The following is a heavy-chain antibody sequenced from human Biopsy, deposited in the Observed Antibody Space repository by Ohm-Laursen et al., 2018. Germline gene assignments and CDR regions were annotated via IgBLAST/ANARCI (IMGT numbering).Heavy chain of an antibody. CDR1: GFTFKNYN. CDR3: ARDQSGLRGINWYFDL. D-gene: IGHD5/OR15-5a*01. CDR2: IWYDGSNK. Sequence: SSLRLSCAASGFTFKNYNMHWVRQAPGKGLEWVALIWYDGSNKNSEDSVKGRFTVSRDNSKNTLFLQMNNLRAEDTAVYYCARDQSGLRGINWYFDLWGRGTLVTVSS. V-gene: IGHV3-33*08. J-gene: IGHJ2*01.